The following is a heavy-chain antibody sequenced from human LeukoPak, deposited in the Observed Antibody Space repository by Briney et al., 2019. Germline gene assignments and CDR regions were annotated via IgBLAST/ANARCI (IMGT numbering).Heavy chain of an antibody. CDR2: IYSGGST. J-gene: IGHJ5*02. Sequence: SGGSLRLSCAASGFTVSSNYMSWVRQAPGKGLEWVSVIYSGGSTYYADSVKGRFTISRDNSKNTLYLQMNSLRAEDTAVYYCARDLEGWFDPWGQGTLVTVSS. D-gene: IGHD3-3*01. CDR3: ARDLEGWFDP. V-gene: IGHV3-53*01. CDR1: GFTVSSNY.